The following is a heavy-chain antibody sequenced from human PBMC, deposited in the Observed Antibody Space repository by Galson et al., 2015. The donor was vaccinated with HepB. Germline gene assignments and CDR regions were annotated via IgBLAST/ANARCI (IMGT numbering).Heavy chain of an antibody. J-gene: IGHJ4*02. CDR1: GYTFTSYG. CDR3: ARDGTYSGYDWWVFLDY. CDR2: ISAYNGNT. Sequence: SVKVSCKASGYTFTSYGISWVRQAPGQGLEWMGWISAYNGNTNYAQKLQGRVTMTTDTSTSTAYMELRSLRSDDTAVYYCARDGTYSGYDWWVFLDYWGQGTLVTVSS. V-gene: IGHV1-18*01. D-gene: IGHD5-12*01.